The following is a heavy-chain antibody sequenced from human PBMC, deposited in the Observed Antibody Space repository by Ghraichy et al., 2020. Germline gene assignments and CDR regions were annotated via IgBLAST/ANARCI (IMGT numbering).Heavy chain of an antibody. J-gene: IGHJ2*01. D-gene: IGHD6-19*01. V-gene: IGHV4-59*01. CDR3: ARDSSSGWRNNWYFDL. CDR2: IYYSGST. Sequence: SETLSLTCTVSGGSISSYYWSWIRQPPGKGLEWIGYIYYSGSTNYNPSLKSRVTISVDTSKNQFSLKLSSVTAADTAVYYCARDSSSGWRNNWYFDLWGRGTLVTVSS. CDR1: GGSISSYY.